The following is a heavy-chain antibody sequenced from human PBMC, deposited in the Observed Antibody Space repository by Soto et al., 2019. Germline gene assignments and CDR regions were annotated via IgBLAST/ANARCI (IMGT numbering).Heavy chain of an antibody. D-gene: IGHD3-10*01. Sequence: QITLKESGPTLVKPTQTLTLTCTFSGFSLSTSGVGVGWIRQPPVKALEWLALIYWDDDKRYSPSLKSRLTITTDTSKNQVVLTMTNMDPVDTATYYCAHRRMFRGVINNWFAPCGQGTLVTVSS. J-gene: IGHJ5*02. CDR1: GFSLSTSGVG. CDR2: IYWDDDK. CDR3: AHRRMFRGVINNWFAP. V-gene: IGHV2-5*02.